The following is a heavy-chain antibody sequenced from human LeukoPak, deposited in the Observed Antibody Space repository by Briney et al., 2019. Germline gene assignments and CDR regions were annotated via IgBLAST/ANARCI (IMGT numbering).Heavy chain of an antibody. Sequence: ASVKVSCKASGYTFTGYYMHWVRQAPGQGLEWMGWISAYNGNTNYAQKLQGRVTMTTDTSTSTAYMELRSLRSDDTAVYYCARSTGVITPSYYYGMDVWGQGTTVTVSS. CDR2: ISAYNGNT. J-gene: IGHJ6*02. V-gene: IGHV1-18*04. CDR1: GYTFTGYY. D-gene: IGHD3-10*01. CDR3: ARSTGVITPSYYYGMDV.